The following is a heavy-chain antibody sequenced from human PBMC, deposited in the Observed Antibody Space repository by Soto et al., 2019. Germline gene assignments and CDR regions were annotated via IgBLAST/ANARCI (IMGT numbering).Heavy chain of an antibody. CDR3: ARDKAVASHRFYYGMDV. CDR1: GFTFGTYW. Sequence: GGSLRLSCVASGFTFGTYWMRWVPEAPGKGLGWVANTKQGGSENYYVDSVKSRFTISRDNAKISLYLQMNSRRGDGTAVYYCARDKAVASHRFYYGMDVWGQGTTVTVSS. V-gene: IGHV3-7*01. CDR2: TKQGGSEN. D-gene: IGHD6-19*01. J-gene: IGHJ6*02.